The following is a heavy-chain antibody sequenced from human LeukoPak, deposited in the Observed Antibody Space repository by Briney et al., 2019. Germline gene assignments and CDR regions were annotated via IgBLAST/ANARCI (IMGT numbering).Heavy chain of an antibody. CDR2: ISTSGSTI. V-gene: IGHV3-48*04. Sequence: PGGSLRLSCAASGFTFSSYGMNWVRQAPGKGLEWVSYISTSGSTIYYADSVKGRFTVSRDNAQNSLYLQMNSLRAEDTAVYYCAREESSATIDYWGQGTLVTVSS. J-gene: IGHJ4*02. CDR1: GFTFSSYG. CDR3: AREESSATIDY.